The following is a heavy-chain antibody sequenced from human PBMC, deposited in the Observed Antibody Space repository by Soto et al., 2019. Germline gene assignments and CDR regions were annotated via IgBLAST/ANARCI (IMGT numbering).Heavy chain of an antibody. CDR3: AKDAVVAATPQQGSGYDLRLPYYYYYYYMDV. D-gene: IGHD2-15*01. J-gene: IGHJ6*03. CDR1: GFTFSSYA. CDR2: ISSNGGST. Sequence: GGSLRLSCAASGFTFSSYAMHWVRQAPGKGLEYVSAISSNGGSTYYANSVKGRFTIYGDNSKNTLYLQMGRLRSEELAVYYCAKDAVVAATPQQGSGYDLRLPYYYYYYYMDVWGKGTTVTVSS. V-gene: IGHV3-64*01.